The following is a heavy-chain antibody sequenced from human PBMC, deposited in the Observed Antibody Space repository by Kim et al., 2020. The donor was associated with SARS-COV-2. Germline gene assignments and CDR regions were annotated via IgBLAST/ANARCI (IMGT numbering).Heavy chain of an antibody. Sequence: DSVKDRFTISRDNSKNTLYLQMNSLRAEDTAVYYCARDLSRKVPAAPMDVWGKGTTVTVSS. J-gene: IGHJ6*03. CDR3: ARDLSRKVPAAPMDV. V-gene: IGHV3-30*07. D-gene: IGHD2-2*01.